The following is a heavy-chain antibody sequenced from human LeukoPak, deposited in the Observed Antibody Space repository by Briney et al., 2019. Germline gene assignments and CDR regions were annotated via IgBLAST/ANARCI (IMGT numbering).Heavy chain of an antibody. CDR2: INSDGSST. J-gene: IGHJ4*02. CDR3: ARGSGSGTYYDFDY. V-gene: IGHV3-74*01. Sequence: PGGSLRLSCAASGFTFSRYWIHWVRQAPGKGLVWVSRINSDGSSTSYADFVKGRFTISRDNAKNTLYLQMNSLRAEDTAVYYCARGSGSGTYYDFDYWGQGTLVTVSS. D-gene: IGHD1-26*01. CDR1: GFTFSRYW.